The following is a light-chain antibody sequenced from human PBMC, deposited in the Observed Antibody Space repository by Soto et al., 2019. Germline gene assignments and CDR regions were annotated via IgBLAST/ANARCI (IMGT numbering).Light chain of an antibody. CDR2: GAS. Sequence: ERVMTQSPATLSVSPGERANLSCRADQSVNSVYLAWYQHKPGQAPRLLIYGASDRATGIPDRFSGSGSGTDFTLTISRLEPEDFAVYYCQQYVTSPFTFGPGTKVDIK. CDR1: QSVNSVY. V-gene: IGKV3-20*01. J-gene: IGKJ3*01. CDR3: QQYVTSPFT.